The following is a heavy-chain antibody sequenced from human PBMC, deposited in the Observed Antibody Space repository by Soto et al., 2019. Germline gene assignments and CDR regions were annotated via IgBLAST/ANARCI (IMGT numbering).Heavy chain of an antibody. D-gene: IGHD3-10*01. CDR3: ARGWGFGEFWGMDV. CDR2: INAGNGNT. V-gene: IGHV1-3*01. CDR1: GYTFTSYA. Sequence: QVQLVQSGAEVKKPGASVKVSCKASGYTFTSYAMHWVRQAPGQRLEWMGWINAGNGNTKYSQKFQGRVTITRDTSASTADMELSSLRSEDTAGYYCARGWGFGEFWGMDVWGQGTTVTVSS. J-gene: IGHJ6*02.